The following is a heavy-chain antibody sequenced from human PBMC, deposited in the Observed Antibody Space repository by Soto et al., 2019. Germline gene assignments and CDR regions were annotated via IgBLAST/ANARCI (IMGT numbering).Heavy chain of an antibody. CDR3: AKDKGYNWNDVAAFDI. V-gene: IGHV3-9*01. CDR2: ISWNSGSM. D-gene: IGHD1-20*01. CDR1: GFTFHDFA. Sequence: VQLVESGGGLVQPGKSLRLSCAASGFTFHDFAMHWVRQAPGKGLEWGSGISWNSGSMGYADSVNGRVIISRDNAMNSLYLQMNSLRAEDTALYYCAKDKGYNWNDVAAFDIWGQGTMVTVSS. J-gene: IGHJ3*02.